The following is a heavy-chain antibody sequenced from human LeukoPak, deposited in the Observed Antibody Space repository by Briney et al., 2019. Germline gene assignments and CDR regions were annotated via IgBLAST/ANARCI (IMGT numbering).Heavy chain of an antibody. J-gene: IGHJ5*02. CDR3: ARGPGSSGWSYNWFDP. CDR2: INPNSGGT. V-gene: IGHV1-2*02. CDR1: GYTFTGYY. D-gene: IGHD6-19*01. Sequence: ASVKVSCKASGYTFTGYYMHWVRQAPGQGLEWMGWINPNSGGTNYAQKFQGRVTMTRDTSISTAYMELSRLRSDDTAVYYCARGPGSSGWSYNWFDPWGQGTLVTVSS.